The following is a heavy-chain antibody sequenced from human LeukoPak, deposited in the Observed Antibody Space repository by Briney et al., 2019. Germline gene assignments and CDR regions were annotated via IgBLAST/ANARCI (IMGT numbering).Heavy chain of an antibody. D-gene: IGHD2-8*01. CDR1: GGSTSNY. Sequence: LETLSLTCTVSGGSTSNYWSWIRQPAGKGLEWIGRIYSSGSTNYNPSLKSRVTMPVDTSKNQFSLKVTSVTAADTAVYYCARVGYASSAIYFQQWGQGTLVSVSS. CDR2: IYSSGST. CDR3: ARVGYASSAIYFQQ. J-gene: IGHJ1*01. V-gene: IGHV4-4*07.